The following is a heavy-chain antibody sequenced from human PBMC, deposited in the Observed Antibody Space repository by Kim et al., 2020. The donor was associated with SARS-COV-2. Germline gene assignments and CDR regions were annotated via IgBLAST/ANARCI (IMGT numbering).Heavy chain of an antibody. Sequence: ASVKVSCKASGYTFTSYYMHWVRQAPGQGLEWMGIINPSGGSTSYAQKFQGRVTMTRDTSTSTVYMELSSLRSEDTAVYYCARGGRDGYNLGDREHDAFDIWGQGTMVTVSS. CDR3: ARGGRDGYNLGDREHDAFDI. V-gene: IGHV1-46*01. CDR2: INPSGGST. D-gene: IGHD5-12*01. J-gene: IGHJ3*02. CDR1: GYTFTSYY.